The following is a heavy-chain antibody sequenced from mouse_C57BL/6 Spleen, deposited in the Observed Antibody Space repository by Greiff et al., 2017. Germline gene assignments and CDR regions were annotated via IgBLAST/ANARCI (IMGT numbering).Heavy chain of an antibody. CDR2: ISSGGSYT. CDR1: GFTFSSYG. V-gene: IGHV5-6*02. D-gene: IGHD4-1*01. CDR3: ARQLTGPYWYFDV. J-gene: IGHJ1*03. Sequence: DVMLVESGGDLVKPGGSLKLSCAASGFTFSSYGMSWVRQTPDKRLEWVATISSGGSYTYYPDSVKGRFTISRDNAKNTLYLQMSSLKSEDTAMYYWARQLTGPYWYFDVWGTGTTVTVSS.